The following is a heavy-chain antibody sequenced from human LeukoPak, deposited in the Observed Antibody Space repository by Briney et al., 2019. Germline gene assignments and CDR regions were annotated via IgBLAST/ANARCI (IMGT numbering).Heavy chain of an antibody. CDR1: GFTFSDYY. J-gene: IGHJ4*02. D-gene: IGHD3-22*01. Sequence: EGSLRLSCAASGFTFSDYYMSWIRQAPGKGLEWVSYISSSGSTIYYADSVKGRFTISRDNAKNSLYLQMNSLRAEDTAVYYCASSRGYYDSPEWGQGTLVTVSS. V-gene: IGHV3-11*01. CDR3: ASSRGYYDSPE. CDR2: ISSSGSTI.